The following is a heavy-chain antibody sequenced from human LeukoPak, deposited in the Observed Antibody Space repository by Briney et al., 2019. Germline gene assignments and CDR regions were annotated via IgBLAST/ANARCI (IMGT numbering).Heavy chain of an antibody. V-gene: IGHV3-23*01. Sequence: GGSLRLSCATSGFTFSSYAVSWVRQAPGKGLKWVSGIGASGGSTYYADSVKGRFTISRDNSKNTLYLQMNSLRTEDAAVYYCAKAGGYDILTGLDYWGQGTLVTVSS. CDR3: AKAGGYDILTGLDY. D-gene: IGHD3-9*01. CDR1: GFTFSSYA. J-gene: IGHJ4*02. CDR2: IGASGGST.